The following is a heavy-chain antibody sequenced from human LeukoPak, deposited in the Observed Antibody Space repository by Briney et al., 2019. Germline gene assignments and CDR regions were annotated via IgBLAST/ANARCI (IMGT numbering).Heavy chain of an antibody. CDR3: AKAPPPYCSGGSCFDAFDI. V-gene: IGHV3-23*01. D-gene: IGHD2-15*01. CDR1: GFTFSSYS. CDR2: ISHSGSTT. Sequence: GGSLRLSCAASGFTFSSYSMNWVRQAPGKGLEWLSAISHSGSTTYYADSVKGRFTISRDNSKNTLYLQMNSLRAEDTAVYYCAKAPPPYCSGGSCFDAFDIWGQGTMVTVSS. J-gene: IGHJ3*02.